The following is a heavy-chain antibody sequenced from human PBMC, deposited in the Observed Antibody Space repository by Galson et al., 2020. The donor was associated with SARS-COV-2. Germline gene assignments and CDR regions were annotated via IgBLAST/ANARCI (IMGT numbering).Heavy chain of an antibody. D-gene: IGHD2-2*01. CDR3: TRRSVVDAFDI. J-gene: IGHJ3*02. V-gene: IGHV3-23*01. CDR1: GFTFSSYA. Sequence: GESLKISCAASGFTFSSYAMSWVRQAPGKGLEWVSAISGSGGSTYYAGSVKGRFTISRDNSKNTLYLQMNSLRAEDTAVYYCTRRSVVDAFDIWGQGTMVTVSS. CDR2: ISGSGGST.